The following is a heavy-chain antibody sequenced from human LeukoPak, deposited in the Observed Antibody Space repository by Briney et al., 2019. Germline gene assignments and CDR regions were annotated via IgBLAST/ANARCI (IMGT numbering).Heavy chain of an antibody. Sequence: GGSLRLSCGASGFIFSHYGMHWVRQAPGKGLEWVTFIRYDGSEKYYADSVKGRFLVSRDNSKNTLYLQMSSQRPEDTAVYYCAKGLDYGRDHWGQGTLVTVSS. CDR1: GFIFSHYG. V-gene: IGHV3-30*02. D-gene: IGHD4-17*01. CDR3: AKGLDYGRDH. J-gene: IGHJ4*02. CDR2: IRYDGSEK.